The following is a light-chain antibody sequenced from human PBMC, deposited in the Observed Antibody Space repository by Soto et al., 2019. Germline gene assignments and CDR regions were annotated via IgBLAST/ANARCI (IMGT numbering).Light chain of an antibody. CDR2: GAS. Sequence: DIVMTQSPATLSVSPGERVTLSCRASQSVGGNVAWYQQRPGQAPRLLIAGASTRATGIPARFSGSGSGTEFTLTIRSLQSEDCAVSPCQQYHDWSPLTFGGGTTVGIK. CDR1: QSVGGN. V-gene: IGKV3-15*01. CDR3: QQYHDWSPLT. J-gene: IGKJ4*01.